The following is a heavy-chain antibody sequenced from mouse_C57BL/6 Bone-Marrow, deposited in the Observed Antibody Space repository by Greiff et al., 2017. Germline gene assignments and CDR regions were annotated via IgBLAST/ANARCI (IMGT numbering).Heavy chain of an antibody. J-gene: IGHJ3*01. CDR1: GYTFTDYY. V-gene: IGHV1-19*01. CDR2: INPYNGGT. Sequence: DVKLQESGPVLVKPGASVKMSCKASGYTFTDYYMNWVKQSHGKSLEWIGVINPYNGGTSYNQKFKGKATLTVDKSSSTAYMELNSLTSEDSAVYYCARRGGLAYWGQGTLVTVSA. CDR3: ARRGGLAY.